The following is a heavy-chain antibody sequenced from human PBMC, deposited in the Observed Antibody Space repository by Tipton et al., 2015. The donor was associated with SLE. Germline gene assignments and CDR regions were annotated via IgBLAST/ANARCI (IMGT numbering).Heavy chain of an antibody. D-gene: IGHD4-11*01. J-gene: IGHJ4*02. V-gene: IGHV3-23*01. CDR1: GLTFSTYG. Sequence: SLRLSCAASGLTFSTYGMTWVRQAPGKGLEWVSLITGNGLNTYYADSVKGRFAISRDNSKNTLYLQMNSLRAEDTAVYYCARDLTTVTFDYWGQGTLVTVSS. CDR3: ARDLTTVTFDY. CDR2: ITGNGLNT.